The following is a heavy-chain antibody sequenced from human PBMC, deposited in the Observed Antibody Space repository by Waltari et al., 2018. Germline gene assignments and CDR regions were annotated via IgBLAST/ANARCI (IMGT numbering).Heavy chain of an antibody. V-gene: IGHV4-61*02. D-gene: IGHD2-15*01. CDR3: ARDPGGDWWLGGEGDY. CDR1: GGSISSGSYY. Sequence: QVQLQESGPGLVKPSQTLSLTCTVSGGSISSGSYYWSWIRQPAGKGLEWIGRIYVSGGTHDNPAPKRRVSITGDTSRNQSSLKLNAVPAADTAVDYCARDPGGDWWLGGEGDYWGQGTLVTVSS. CDR2: IYVSGGT. J-gene: IGHJ4*02.